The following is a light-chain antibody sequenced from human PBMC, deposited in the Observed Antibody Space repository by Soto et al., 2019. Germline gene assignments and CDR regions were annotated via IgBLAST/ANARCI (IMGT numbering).Light chain of an antibody. CDR2: DAS. CDR3: QQGSNWPLT. CDR1: QSVGSY. Sequence: EVVLTQSPATLSLSPGERATLACRASQSVGSYLAWYQQKPGQAPRLLIYDASNRATGIPARFSRSGSGTDFTLTISSLQPEDFEVDYCQQGSNWPLTFGGGTKVEIK. V-gene: IGKV3-11*01. J-gene: IGKJ4*01.